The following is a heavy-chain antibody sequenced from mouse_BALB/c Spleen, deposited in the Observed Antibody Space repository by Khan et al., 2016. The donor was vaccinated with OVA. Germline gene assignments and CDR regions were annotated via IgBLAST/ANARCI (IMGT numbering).Heavy chain of an antibody. Sequence: EVQLQESGPSLVKPSQTLSLTCSVTGDSITSGYWNWIRKFPGNKLEYMGYISYSGNTYYNPSLKRRISITRAPSKNPSYLPLTSVTTEDTATVYCACELRGFTYWGQGTLVTGSA. CDR3: ACELRGFTY. CDR1: GDSITSGY. CDR2: ISYSGNT. J-gene: IGHJ3*01. V-gene: IGHV3-8*02. D-gene: IGHD1-1*01.